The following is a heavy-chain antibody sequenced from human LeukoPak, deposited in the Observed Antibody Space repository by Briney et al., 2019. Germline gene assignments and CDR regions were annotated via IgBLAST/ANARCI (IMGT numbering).Heavy chain of an antibody. CDR2: IYYSGST. CDR3: ARHIRVGIADSLYAFDI. Sequence: SETLSLTCTVSGGSISSYYWSWIRQPPGKGLEWIGYIYYSGSTNYNPSLKSRVTISVDTSKNQFSLKLSSVTAADTAVYYCARHIRVGIADSLYAFDIWGQGTMITVSS. J-gene: IGHJ3*02. CDR1: GGSISSYY. V-gene: IGHV4-59*01. D-gene: IGHD6-13*01.